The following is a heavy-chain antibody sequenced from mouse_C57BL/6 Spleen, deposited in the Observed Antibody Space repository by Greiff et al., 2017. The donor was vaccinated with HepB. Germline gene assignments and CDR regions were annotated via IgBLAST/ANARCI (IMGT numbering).Heavy chain of an antibody. D-gene: IGHD1-2*01. Sequence: EVQGVESGGGLVQPGGSLKLSCAASGFTFSDYYMYWVRQTPEKRLEWVAYISNGGGSTYYPDTVKGRFTISRDNAKNTLYLQMSRLKSEDTAMYYCARQDYYGTWFAYWGQGTLVTVSA. CDR2: ISNGGGST. CDR1: GFTFSDYY. J-gene: IGHJ3*01. V-gene: IGHV5-12*01. CDR3: ARQDYYGTWFAY.